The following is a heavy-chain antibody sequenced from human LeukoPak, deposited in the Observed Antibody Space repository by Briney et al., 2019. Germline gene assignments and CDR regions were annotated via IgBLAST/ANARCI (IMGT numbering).Heavy chain of an antibody. CDR3: ARGIREMATISYFDY. CDR2: INHSGST. D-gene: IGHD5-24*01. V-gene: IGHV4-34*01. Sequence: SETLSLTCAVYGGSFSGYYWSWIRQPPGKGLEWIGEINHSGSTNYNPSLKSRVTISVDTSKNQFSLKLSSVTAADTAVYYCARGIREMATISYFDYWGQGTLVTVSS. J-gene: IGHJ4*02. CDR1: GGSFSGYY.